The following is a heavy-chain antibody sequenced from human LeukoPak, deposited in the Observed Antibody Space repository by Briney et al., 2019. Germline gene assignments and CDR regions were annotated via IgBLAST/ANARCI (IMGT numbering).Heavy chain of an antibody. CDR2: IRYDGSNK. Sequence: GGSLRLSCAASGFTFSSYGMHWVRQAPGKGLEWVALIRYDGSNKYYADSVKGRFTISRDNSKNTLYLQMNSLRAEDTAVYYCARGSDFWSGSKFDYWGQGPLVTVST. J-gene: IGHJ4*02. D-gene: IGHD3-3*01. CDR3: ARGSDFWSGSKFDY. V-gene: IGHV3-30*02. CDR1: GFTFSSYG.